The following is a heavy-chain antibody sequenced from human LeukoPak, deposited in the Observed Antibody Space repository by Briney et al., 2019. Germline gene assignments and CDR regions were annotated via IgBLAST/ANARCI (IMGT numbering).Heavy chain of an antibody. Sequence: GGSLRLSCAASGFTFDDYAMHWVRQAPGKGLEWVSGISWNSGSIGYADSVKGRFTISRDNAKNSLYQQMNSLRAEDMALYYCAKDMYSSGWCYFDYWGQGTLVTVSS. D-gene: IGHD6-19*01. CDR1: GFTFDDYA. J-gene: IGHJ4*02. V-gene: IGHV3-9*03. CDR3: AKDMYSSGWCYFDY. CDR2: ISWNSGSI.